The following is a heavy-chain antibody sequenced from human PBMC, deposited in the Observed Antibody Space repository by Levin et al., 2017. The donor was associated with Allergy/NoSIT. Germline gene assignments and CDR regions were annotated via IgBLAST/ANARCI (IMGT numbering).Heavy chain of an antibody. D-gene: IGHD5-18*01. CDR3: ARDGGHSYGLGNWFDP. J-gene: IGHJ5*02. V-gene: IGHV4-39*07. CDR2: IYYSGST. CDR1: GGSISSGSSY. Sequence: KTSETLSLTCTVSGGSISSGSSYWGWIRQPPGKGLEWIGSIYYSGSTYYNPSLKSRVTISVHTSMSQFSLRLSSVTAADTAVYYCARDGGHSYGLGNWFDPWGQGTLVTVSS.